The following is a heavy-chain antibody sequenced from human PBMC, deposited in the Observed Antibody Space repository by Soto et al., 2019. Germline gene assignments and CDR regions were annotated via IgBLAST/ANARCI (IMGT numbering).Heavy chain of an antibody. D-gene: IGHD5-12*01. CDR3: ARDRRWLQPYYFDS. CDR1: GGSISSGGYS. CDR2: IYHSGST. V-gene: IGHV4-30-2*01. J-gene: IGHJ4*02. Sequence: SETLSLTCAVSGGSISSGGYSWSWIRQPPGKGLEWIGYIYHSGSTYYNPSLKSRVTISVDRSKNQFSLKLSSVTAADTAVYYCARDRRWLQPYYFDSWGQGTLVTVSS.